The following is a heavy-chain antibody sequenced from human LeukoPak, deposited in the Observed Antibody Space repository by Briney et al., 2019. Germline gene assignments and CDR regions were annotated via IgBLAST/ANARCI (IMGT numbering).Heavy chain of an antibody. D-gene: IGHD3-10*01. CDR2: IYYSGRT. Sequence: PSETLSLTCTVSGGSISSHYWSWIRQPPGKGLEWIGYIYYSGRTNYNPSLKSRVAISVDTSKNQFSLKLRSVTAADTAVYYCAREESMVRGTSWFDPWGQGTLVTVSS. V-gene: IGHV4-59*11. J-gene: IGHJ5*02. CDR1: GGSISSHY. CDR3: AREESMVRGTSWFDP.